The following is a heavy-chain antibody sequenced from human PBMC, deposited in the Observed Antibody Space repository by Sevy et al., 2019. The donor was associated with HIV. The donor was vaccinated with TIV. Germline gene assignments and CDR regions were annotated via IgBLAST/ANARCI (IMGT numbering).Heavy chain of an antibody. CDR3: ARVLEWEPVDY. V-gene: IGHV3-30*04. J-gene: IGHJ4*02. Sequence: GGSLRLSCAASGFTFSSYAMHWVRQAPGKGLEWVAVISYDGSNKYYADSVNGRFTISRDNSKNTLYLQMNSLRAEDTAVYYCARVLEWEPVDYWGQGTLVTVSS. CDR1: GFTFSSYA. D-gene: IGHD1-26*01. CDR2: ISYDGSNK.